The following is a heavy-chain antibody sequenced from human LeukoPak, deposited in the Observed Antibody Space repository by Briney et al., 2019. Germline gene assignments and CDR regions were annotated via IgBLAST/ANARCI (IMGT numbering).Heavy chain of an antibody. CDR2: IYYSGST. CDR3: AREETRYYYYYGMDV. CDR1: GVSISSYY. Sequence: PSETLSLTCTVSGVSISSYYWSWIRQPPGKGLEWIGYIYYSGSTNYNPSLKSRVTISVDTSKNQFSLKLSSVTAADTAVYYCAREETRYYYYYGMDVWGQGTTVTVSS. J-gene: IGHJ6*02. V-gene: IGHV4-59*01.